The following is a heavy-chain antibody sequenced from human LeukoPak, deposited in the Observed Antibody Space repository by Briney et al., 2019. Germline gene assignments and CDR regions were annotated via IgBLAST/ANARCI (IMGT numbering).Heavy chain of an antibody. CDR1: GGSISSYY. D-gene: IGHD3-10*01. CDR3: ARSGTNYYGSGSYPY. J-gene: IGHJ4*02. V-gene: IGHV4-59*12. Sequence: SETLSLTCTVSGGSISSYYWSWIRQPPGKGLEWIGYISYTGSTNYDPSLKSRLSMSVDTSKNQVSLKLSSVTAADTAVYYCARSGTNYYGSGSYPYWGQGTLVTVSS. CDR2: ISYTGST.